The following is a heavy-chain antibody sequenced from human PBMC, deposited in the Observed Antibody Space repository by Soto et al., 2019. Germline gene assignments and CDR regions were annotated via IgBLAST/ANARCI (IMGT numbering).Heavy chain of an antibody. CDR2: IGTSGSYI. Sequence: GGSLRLSCAVSGFIFSRYSMNWVRQAPGKGLEWVSSIGTSGSYIYDTDSVKGRFTISRDNTKDSLYLQMDSLRAEDTAIYYCARDRSAAVAGLDYYYGMDVWGQGTTVTVSS. V-gene: IGHV3-21*01. J-gene: IGHJ6*02. CDR3: ARDRSAAVAGLDYYYGMDV. CDR1: GFIFSRYS. D-gene: IGHD6-19*01.